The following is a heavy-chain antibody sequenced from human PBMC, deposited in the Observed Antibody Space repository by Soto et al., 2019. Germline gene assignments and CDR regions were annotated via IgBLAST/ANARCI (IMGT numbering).Heavy chain of an antibody. Sequence: EVQLLESGGGVVQRGGSLRLSCAASGFTVNSHAMSWVRQAPGKGLEWVASISGSGDGTYYGDSVKGRFTISRDSSSSTLYLQMNNRRGEDTAVYFCTKSRRGILMVYGFGGMDVWGQGTTVTVSS. J-gene: IGHJ6*02. V-gene: IGHV3-23*01. CDR2: ISGSGDGT. CDR1: GFTVNSHA. CDR3: TKSRRGILMVYGFGGMDV. D-gene: IGHD2-8*01.